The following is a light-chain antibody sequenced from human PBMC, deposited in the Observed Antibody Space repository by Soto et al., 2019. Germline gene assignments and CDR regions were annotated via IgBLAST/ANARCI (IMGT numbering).Light chain of an antibody. J-gene: IGLJ3*02. Sequence: QSALTQPASVSGSPGQSITISCTGTSSDVGGYNYVSWYQQHPGKAPKLMIYEVSNRPSGVSNRFSGSKSDNTASLTISGLQAEDGAAYYCSSYTSSNNRVFGGGTQVTVL. CDR1: SSDVGGYNY. V-gene: IGLV2-14*01. CDR2: EVS. CDR3: SSYTSSNNRV.